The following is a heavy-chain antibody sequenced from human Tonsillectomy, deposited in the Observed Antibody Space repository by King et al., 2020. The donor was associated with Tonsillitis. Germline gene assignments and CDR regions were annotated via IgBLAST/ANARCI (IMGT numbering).Heavy chain of an antibody. V-gene: IGHV3-7*03. J-gene: IGHJ4*02. CDR1: GFTFSSFW. Sequence: EVQLVESGGGLVQPGGSLRLSCAASGFTFSSFWMSWVRQAPGKGREWVANIKQDGSEKYYVDSVKGRFTISRDNAKNSLYLQMNSLRAGDTAVYYCTRGPVLLFVYWGQGALVTVSS. D-gene: IGHD2-21*02. CDR2: IKQDGSEK. CDR3: TRGPVLLFVY.